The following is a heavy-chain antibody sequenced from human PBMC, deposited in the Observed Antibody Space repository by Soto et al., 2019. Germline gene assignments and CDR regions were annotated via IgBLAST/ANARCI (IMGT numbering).Heavy chain of an antibody. Sequence: EVQLVESGGGLVKPGGSLRLSCAASGFTFRSYSMNWVRQAPGKGMEWVSSISSCSSYIYYADSVKGRFTISRDNAKHSLYLQMNSLRAEDTAVYYCARYRQWLPLGYYYYGRDVWGQGTTVTVSS. CDR3: ARYRQWLPLGYYYYGRDV. CDR2: ISSCSSYI. CDR1: GFTFRSYS. J-gene: IGHJ6*02. D-gene: IGHD6-19*01. V-gene: IGHV3-21*01.